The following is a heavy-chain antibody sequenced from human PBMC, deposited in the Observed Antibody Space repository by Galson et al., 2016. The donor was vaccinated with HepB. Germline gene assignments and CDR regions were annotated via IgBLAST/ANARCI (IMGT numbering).Heavy chain of an antibody. Sequence: SLRLSCAASGFTFSSYWMHWVRQAPGKGLVWVSRINEDGSYTDYADSAKGRFTISRDNAKNTLYLQMNSLRAEDTAMYYCARDHDILTGYFTPGDAVDVWGQGTMVTVSS. CDR2: INEDGSYT. V-gene: IGHV3-74*01. CDR3: ARDHDILTGYFTPGDAVDV. J-gene: IGHJ3*01. CDR1: GFTFSSYW. D-gene: IGHD3-9*01.